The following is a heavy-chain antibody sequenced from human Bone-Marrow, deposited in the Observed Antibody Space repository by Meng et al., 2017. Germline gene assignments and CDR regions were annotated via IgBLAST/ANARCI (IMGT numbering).Heavy chain of an antibody. CDR1: GYTFTCYD. J-gene: IGHJ4*02. Sequence: QVHLGHSAAGVKKPGASLKVSCKAPGYTFTCYDISWVRQSPGQGLEWMGWISAYNGNTNNAQKLQGRVTMTTDTSTSTAYMELRSLRSDDTAVYYCARDGGDYSDYVDYWGQGTLVTVSS. CDR2: ISAYNGNT. V-gene: IGHV1-18*01. D-gene: IGHD4-17*01. CDR3: ARDGGDYSDYVDY.